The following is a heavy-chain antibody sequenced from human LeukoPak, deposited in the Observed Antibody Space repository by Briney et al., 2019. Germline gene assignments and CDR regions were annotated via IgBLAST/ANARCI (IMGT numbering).Heavy chain of an antibody. CDR2: IYYSGST. V-gene: IGHV4-31*03. Sequence: SETLSLTCTVSGGSISSGGYYWSWIRQHPGKGLEWMGYIYYSGSTYYNPSLKSRVTISVDTSKNQFSLKLSSVTAADTAVYYCARVGVEMATIHYYYGMDVWGQGTTVTVSS. J-gene: IGHJ6*02. D-gene: IGHD5-24*01. CDR1: GGSISSGGYY. CDR3: ARVGVEMATIHYYYGMDV.